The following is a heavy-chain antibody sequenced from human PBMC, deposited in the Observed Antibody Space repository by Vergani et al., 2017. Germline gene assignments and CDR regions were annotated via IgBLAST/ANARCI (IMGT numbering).Heavy chain of an antibody. D-gene: IGHD3-3*01. V-gene: IGHV5-51*01. CDR3: AGHSGSGVTTYNWFDP. CDR1: GYSFTSYW. Sequence: EVQLVQSGAEVKRPGESLKISCKGSGYSFTSYWIGWLRQILGKGLEWMGIIYPGDSDTRDSPSFQGQVTITADKPISTAYLQWSSLKASDAAMYYCAGHSGSGVTTYNWFDPWGQGTLVTVSS. J-gene: IGHJ5*02. CDR2: IYPGDSDT.